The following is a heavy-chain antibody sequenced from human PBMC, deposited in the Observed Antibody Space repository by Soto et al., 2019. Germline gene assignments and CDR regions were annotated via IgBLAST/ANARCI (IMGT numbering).Heavy chain of an antibody. V-gene: IGHV4-59*08. D-gene: IGHD3-9*01. CDR3: ARQVKEGYILTGHYYYYYYMDV. CDR2: IYYSGST. J-gene: IGHJ6*03. CDR1: GGSISSYY. Sequence: SETLSLTCTVSGGSISSYYWSWIRQPPGKGLEWIGYIYYSGSTNYNPSLKSRVTISVDTSKNQFSLKLSSVTAADTAVYYCARQVKEGYILTGHYYYYYYMDVWGKGTTVTVSS.